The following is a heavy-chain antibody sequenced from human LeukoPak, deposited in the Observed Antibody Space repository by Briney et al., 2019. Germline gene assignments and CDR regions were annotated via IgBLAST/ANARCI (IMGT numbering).Heavy chain of an antibody. CDR2: ISAYNGNT. CDR1: GYTFTSYG. Sequence: ASVKVSCKASGYTFTSYGISWVRQAPGQGLEWMGWISAYNGNTNYAQKLQGRVTMTTDTSTSTAYMELRSLRSDDTAVYYCARVNKAGYCSSTSCYTLRAIAAAGPDDYWGQGTLVTVSS. V-gene: IGHV1-18*01. D-gene: IGHD2-2*02. CDR3: ARVNKAGYCSSTSCYTLRAIAAAGPDDY. J-gene: IGHJ4*02.